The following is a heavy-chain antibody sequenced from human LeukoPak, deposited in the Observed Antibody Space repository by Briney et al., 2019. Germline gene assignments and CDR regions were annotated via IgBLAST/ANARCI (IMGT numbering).Heavy chain of an antibody. D-gene: IGHD3-10*01. Sequence: SETMSLTCTVSGGSISSGDYYWSWIRQPPGKGLEWIGYIYYSGSTYYNPSLKSRVTISVDTSKNQFSLKLSSVTAADTAVYYCARDEEVCYYGSGALKYWGQGTLVTVSS. CDR2: IYYSGST. V-gene: IGHV4-30-4*01. CDR3: ARDEEVCYYGSGALKY. J-gene: IGHJ4*02. CDR1: GGSISSGDYY.